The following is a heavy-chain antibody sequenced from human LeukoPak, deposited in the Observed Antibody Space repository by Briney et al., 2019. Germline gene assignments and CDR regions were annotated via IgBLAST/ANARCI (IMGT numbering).Heavy chain of an antibody. CDR2: IIPIFGTA. CDR1: GGTFSSYA. CDR3: ATEVVAGTQFYFDY. Sequence: SSVKVSCKASGGTFSSYAITWVRQAPGQGLEWMGRIIPIFGTANYAQKFQGRVTMTEDTSADTAYMELSSLRSEDTAVYYCATEVVAGTQFYFDYWGQGTPVTVSS. V-gene: IGHV1-69*06. J-gene: IGHJ4*02. D-gene: IGHD6-19*01.